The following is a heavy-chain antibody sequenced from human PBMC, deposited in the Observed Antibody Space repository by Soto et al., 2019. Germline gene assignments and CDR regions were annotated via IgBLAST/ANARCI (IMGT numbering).Heavy chain of an antibody. CDR3: ARVRLSIAVNDALDV. J-gene: IGHJ3*01. Sequence: QVRLVESGGGVVQPGTSLRLSCAASGFTFSDYVIHWVRQAAGKGLEWVASMTYDGATEYYADSVKGRFTMSRDNSKRALSLQMNSLSPDDTDVYYCARVRLSIAVNDALDVWGQGTTVTVSS. V-gene: IGHV3-30*14. D-gene: IGHD3-3*02. CDR1: GFTFSDYV. CDR2: MTYDGATE.